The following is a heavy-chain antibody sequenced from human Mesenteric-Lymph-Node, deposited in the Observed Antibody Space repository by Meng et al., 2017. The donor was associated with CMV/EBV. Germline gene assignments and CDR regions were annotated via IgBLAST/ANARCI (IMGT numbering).Heavy chain of an antibody. CDR3: ARGSSYDILTGYFDY. Sequence: QVQLHQVGVGLLKPSEHLSVTCAVYGGSFSGYYWNWIRQSPEKGLEWIGEIKHSGSTTYNPSFTSRIIISVDTSTNQISLNMSSVTAADTAVYYCARGSSYDILTGYFDYWGQGALVTVSS. D-gene: IGHD3-9*01. CDR1: GGSFSGYY. V-gene: IGHV4-34*01. J-gene: IGHJ4*02. CDR2: IKHSGST.